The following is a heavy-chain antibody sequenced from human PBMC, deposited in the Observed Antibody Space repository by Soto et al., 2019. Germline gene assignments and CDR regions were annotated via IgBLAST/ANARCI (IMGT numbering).Heavy chain of an antibody. CDR3: ATLTDIVVVPAAMGWFDP. CDR2: FDPEDGET. D-gene: IGHD2-2*01. J-gene: IGHJ5*02. V-gene: IGHV1-24*01. Sequence: GASVKVSCKVSGYTLTELSMHWVRQAPGKGLEWMGGFDPEDGETIYAQKFQGRVTMTEDTSTDTAYMELSSLRSEDTAVYYCATLTDIVVVPAAMGWFDPWGQGTLVTVSS. CDR1: GYTLTELS.